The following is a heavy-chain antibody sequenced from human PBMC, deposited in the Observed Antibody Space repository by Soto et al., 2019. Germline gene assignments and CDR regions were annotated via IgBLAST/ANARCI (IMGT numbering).Heavy chain of an antibody. V-gene: IGHV4-34*01. D-gene: IGHD6-6*01. CDR1: GGSFSGFY. CDR3: ARSIADWTCFQH. J-gene: IGHJ1*01. CDR2: INHSGVT. Sequence: SQTLSLTCAVYGGSFSGFYWSWIRQPLGKGLEWIAEINHSGVTDFNPSLKSRVAVSADTSKNQFSLTLTSVTVADTAVYYCARSIADWTCFQHWGQGILVTVS.